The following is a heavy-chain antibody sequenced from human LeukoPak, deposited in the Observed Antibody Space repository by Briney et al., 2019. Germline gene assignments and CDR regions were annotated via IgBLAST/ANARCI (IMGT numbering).Heavy chain of an antibody. Sequence: LETLSLTCTVSGGSISSSNDYWGWIRQPPGKGLDWIGSIHYSGTTYYNPSLKSRVTISVDTSKNQFSLKLSSVTAADTAVYYCARGWYFDYWGQGTLVTVSS. J-gene: IGHJ4*02. CDR1: GGSISSSNDY. CDR3: ARGWYFDY. V-gene: IGHV4-39*07. CDR2: IHYSGTT. D-gene: IGHD6-13*01.